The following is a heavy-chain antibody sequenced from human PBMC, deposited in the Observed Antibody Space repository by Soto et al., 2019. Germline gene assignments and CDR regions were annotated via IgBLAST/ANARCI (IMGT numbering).Heavy chain of an antibody. CDR3: AKDRRPDIVVVKAYDDFDI. J-gene: IGHJ3*02. CDR1: VFTFVSDS. CDR2: ISVSGCST. D-gene: IGHD2-2*01. Sequence: VVSRRLSCSSSVFTFVSDSISWVRQAAGKWLEWVSAISVSGCSTYYSDYVKGRFTISIDNSKNTLYLQMNSLRAEDTAVYYCAKDRRPDIVVVKAYDDFDIWGQGTMVTVSS. V-gene: IGHV3-23*01.